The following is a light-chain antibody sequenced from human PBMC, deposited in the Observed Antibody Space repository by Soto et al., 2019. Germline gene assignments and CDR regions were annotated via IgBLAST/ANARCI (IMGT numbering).Light chain of an antibody. CDR1: QGISSF. CDR3: QKYSSVIT. J-gene: IGKJ5*01. V-gene: IGKV1-27*01. CDR2: GAS. Sequence: DIQMTQSPSSLSASVGDRVTITCRASQGISSFVAWYQQKPGKVPRLLISGASTLQSGVPSRFSGSGSGTDCTLTSTSRQPEDVATYYCQKYSSVITFGQGTRLEIK.